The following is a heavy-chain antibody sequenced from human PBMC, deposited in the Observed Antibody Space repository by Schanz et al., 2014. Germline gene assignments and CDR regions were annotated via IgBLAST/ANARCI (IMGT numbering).Heavy chain of an antibody. J-gene: IGHJ4*02. V-gene: IGHV3-73*01. CDR1: GFTVNTNY. CDR2: IRTKPQSYAT. CDR3: ARSDNSRNY. Sequence: EVQLVESGGGLLQPGGSLRLSCAVSGFTVNTNYMSWVRQAPGLGLEWVGRIRTKPQSYATIYAASVKGRFTISRDDSKNTAYLQMNSLKTEDTAVYYCARSDNSRNYWGQGTLVTVSP.